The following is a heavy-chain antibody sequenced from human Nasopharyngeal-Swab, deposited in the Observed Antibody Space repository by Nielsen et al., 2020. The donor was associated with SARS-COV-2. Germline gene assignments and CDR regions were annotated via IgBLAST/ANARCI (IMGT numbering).Heavy chain of an antibody. Sequence: GGSLRLSCAASGVTFSSYGMHWVRQAPGEGLEWVAFIRYDGSNKYYADSVKGRFTISRVNSKNTLYLQMNSLRAEVTAVYYCAKDWDSSSWYYFDYWGQGTLVTVSS. CDR1: GVTFSSYG. D-gene: IGHD6-13*01. CDR2: IRYDGSNK. V-gene: IGHV3-30*02. CDR3: AKDWDSSSWYYFDY. J-gene: IGHJ4*02.